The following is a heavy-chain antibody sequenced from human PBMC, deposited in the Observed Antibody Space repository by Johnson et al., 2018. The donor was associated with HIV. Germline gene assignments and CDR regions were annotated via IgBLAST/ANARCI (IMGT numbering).Heavy chain of an antibody. CDR2: INWSGGST. J-gene: IGHJ3*02. Sequence: VQLVESGGGVVRPGGSLRLSCAASGFTFDDNAMTWVRQVPGKGLEWVSTINWSGGSTTYADSVKGRFTISRDNAKNSLYVQMNSLRAEDTAVYYCAGQRGDDAFDIWGQGTMVTVSS. CDR1: GFTFDDNA. D-gene: IGHD3-16*01. V-gene: IGHV3-20*04. CDR3: AGQRGDDAFDI.